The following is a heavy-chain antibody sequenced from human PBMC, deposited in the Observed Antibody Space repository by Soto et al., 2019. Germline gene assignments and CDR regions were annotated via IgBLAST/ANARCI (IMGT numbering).Heavy chain of an antibody. J-gene: IGHJ6*03. CDR2: IYHSGSP. CDR1: SGSISSSNW. CDR3: TATLITETTSGTGYYDYYTEV. V-gene: IGHV4-4*02. Sequence: QVQLQESGPGLVKPSGTLSLTCAVSSGSISSSNWWSWVRQPPGKGLEWIGEIYHSGSPNYNPSLKARVTTSVDKSKNQFSLKLSAVTAADTSVYYCTATLITETTSGTGYYDYYTEVWGKGTTVTVSS. D-gene: IGHD1-7*01.